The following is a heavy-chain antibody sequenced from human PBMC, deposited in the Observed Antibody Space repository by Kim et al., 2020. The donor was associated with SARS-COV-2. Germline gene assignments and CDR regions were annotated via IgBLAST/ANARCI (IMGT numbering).Heavy chain of an antibody. J-gene: IGHJ4*02. D-gene: IGHD3-9*01. CDR1: GFTFSSYA. Sequence: GGSLRLSCAASGFTFSSYAMHWVRQAPGKGLEWVAVISYDGSNKYYADSVKGRFTISRDNSKNTLYLQMNSLRAEDTAVYYCARDNDILTGYYTPGDWGQGTLVTVSS. CDR2: ISYDGSNK. CDR3: ARDNDILTGYYTPGD. V-gene: IGHV3-30*04.